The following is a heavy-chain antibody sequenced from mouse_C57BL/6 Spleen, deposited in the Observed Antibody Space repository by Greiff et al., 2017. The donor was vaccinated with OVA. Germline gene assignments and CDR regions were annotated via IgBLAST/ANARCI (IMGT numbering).Heavy chain of an antibody. CDR2: FYPGSGSI. Sequence: VQLQQSGAELVKPGASVKLSCKASGYTLTKYTIHWVKQRSGQGLEWIGWFYPGSGSIKYNEKFKDKATLTADKSSSTVYMELSRLTSEDSAVYFCARHEDYYGSSWGYFDVWGTGTTVTVSS. CDR1: GYTLTKYT. V-gene: IGHV1-62-2*01. D-gene: IGHD1-1*01. J-gene: IGHJ1*03. CDR3: ARHEDYYGSSWGYFDV.